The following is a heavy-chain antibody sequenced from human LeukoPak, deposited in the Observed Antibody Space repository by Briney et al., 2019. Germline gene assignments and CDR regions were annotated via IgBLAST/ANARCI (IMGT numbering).Heavy chain of an antibody. V-gene: IGHV3-30-3*01. CDR2: ISYDGSNK. J-gene: IGHJ5*02. CDR1: GFTFSSYA. D-gene: IGHD1-26*01. Sequence: PGGSLRLSCAASGFTFSSYAMHWVRQAPGKGLEWVAVISYDGSNKYYADSVKGRFTISRDNSKNTLYLQMNSLRAEDTAVYYCAKAEWEHLWGQGTLVTVSS. CDR3: AKAEWEHL.